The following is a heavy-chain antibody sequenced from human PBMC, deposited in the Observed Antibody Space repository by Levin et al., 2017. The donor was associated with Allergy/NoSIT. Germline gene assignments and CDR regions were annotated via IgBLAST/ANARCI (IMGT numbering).Heavy chain of an antibody. CDR1: GFTFDGYA. D-gene: IGHD7-27*01. V-gene: IGHV3-9*01. Sequence: QTGGSLRLSCAASGFTFDGYAMHWVRQAPGKGLEWVSGISWSSGSIGYADSVKGRFTISRDNVKNSLYLQMNSLRAEDTALYYCAKDKDSNWGWGFDYWGQGTLVTVSS. CDR2: ISWSSGSI. J-gene: IGHJ4*02. CDR3: AKDKDSNWGWGFDY.